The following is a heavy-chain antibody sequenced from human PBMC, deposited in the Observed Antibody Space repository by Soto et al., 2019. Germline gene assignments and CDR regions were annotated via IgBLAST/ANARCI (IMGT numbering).Heavy chain of an antibody. V-gene: IGHV1-8*01. Sequence: ASVKVSCKASGYTFTSYDINWVRQATGQGLEGMGWMNPNSGNTGYAQKFQGRVTMTRNTSISTAYMELSSLRSEDTAVYYCNTDPVTMIVVVPSSGWGQGTLVTVSS. J-gene: IGHJ4*02. CDR1: GYTFTSYD. CDR2: MNPNSGNT. D-gene: IGHD3-22*01. CDR3: NTDPVTMIVVVPSSG.